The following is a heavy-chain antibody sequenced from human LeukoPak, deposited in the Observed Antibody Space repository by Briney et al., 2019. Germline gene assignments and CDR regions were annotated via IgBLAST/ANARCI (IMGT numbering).Heavy chain of an antibody. Sequence: GGSLRLSCAASGFTFSNYGMSWVRQAPGKGLEWVALIYNDGGTHYTDSVKGRFTISRDTSKNTLYLQMNSLRAEDTAVYYCARKTDSGGQGDYWGPGTLVTVSS. CDR2: IYNDGGT. CDR3: ARKTDSGGQGDY. V-gene: IGHV3-66*01. D-gene: IGHD3-22*01. J-gene: IGHJ4*02. CDR1: GFTFSNYG.